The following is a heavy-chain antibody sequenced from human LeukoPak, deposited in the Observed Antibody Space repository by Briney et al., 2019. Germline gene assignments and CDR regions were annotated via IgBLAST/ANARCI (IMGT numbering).Heavy chain of an antibody. J-gene: IGHJ5*02. CDR1: GYTFTSYY. V-gene: IGHV1-46*01. Sequence: GASVKVSCKASGYTFTSYYMYWVRQAPGQGLEWMGILNPNRGSTSYAQKFQGRVTMTRDMSTSTVYMELSSLRSEDTAVYYCARDNSVEDTAWWFDPWGQGTLVTVSS. CDR2: LNPNRGST. D-gene: IGHD4-23*01. CDR3: ARDNSVEDTAWWFDP.